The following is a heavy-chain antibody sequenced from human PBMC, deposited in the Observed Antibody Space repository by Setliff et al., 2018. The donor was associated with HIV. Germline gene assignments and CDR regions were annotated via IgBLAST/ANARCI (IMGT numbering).Heavy chain of an antibody. CDR2: MYYSGST. D-gene: IGHD5-12*01. Sequence: LSLTCTVSNGSISSHYWSWIRQPPGKGLEWTGNMYYSGSTNYNPSLKSRVTISVDTSKNQFSLKLSSMTAADTAVYYCARDARWLQFPYFDYWGQGTLVTVSS. J-gene: IGHJ4*01. V-gene: IGHV4-59*11. CDR3: ARDARWLQFPYFDY. CDR1: NGSISSHY.